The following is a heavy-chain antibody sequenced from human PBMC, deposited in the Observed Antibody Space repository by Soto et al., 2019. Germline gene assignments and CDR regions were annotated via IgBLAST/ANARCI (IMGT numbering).Heavy chain of an antibody. CDR1: GFTFSTYT. J-gene: IGHJ5*02. V-gene: IGHV3-23*01. CDR2: ISGSGGST. CDR3: AKDRSTYYLVPPFDP. Sequence: PGGSLRLSCAASGFTFSTYTMNWVRQAPGKGLEWVSAISGSGGSTYYADSVKGRFTISRDNSKNTLYLQMNSLRAEDTAVYYCAKDRSTYYLVPPFDPWGQGTLVTVSS. D-gene: IGHD3-10*01.